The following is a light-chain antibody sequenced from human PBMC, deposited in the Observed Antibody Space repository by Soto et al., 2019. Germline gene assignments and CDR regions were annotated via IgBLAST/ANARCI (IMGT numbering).Light chain of an antibody. CDR1: QSISNR. V-gene: IGKV1-5*01. CDR3: QHYGGMWA. Sequence: IHMTHSPSTLSASVLYRVTITCRASQSISNRLSLYQQKPGKAPKVLIYDASNLESWVPSRFSGSGSGTEFILTISSLQPDDFTTYYCQHYGGMWAFGQGTKV. J-gene: IGKJ1*01. CDR2: DAS.